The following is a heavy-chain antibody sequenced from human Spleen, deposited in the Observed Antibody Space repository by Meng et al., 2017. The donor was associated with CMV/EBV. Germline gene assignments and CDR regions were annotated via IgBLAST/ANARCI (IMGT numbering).Heavy chain of an antibody. V-gene: IGHV3-23*03. Sequence: SGFTFSDYAMSWVRQAPGKGLEWVSVIYSGGSITLYGDSVKGRFTISRDDSKNTLYLQMNSLSAEDTAVYFCAKHYGSGTYYNLFDYWGQGTLVTVSS. J-gene: IGHJ4*02. CDR2: IYSGGSIT. D-gene: IGHD3-10*01. CDR1: GFTFSDYA. CDR3: AKHYGSGTYYNLFDY.